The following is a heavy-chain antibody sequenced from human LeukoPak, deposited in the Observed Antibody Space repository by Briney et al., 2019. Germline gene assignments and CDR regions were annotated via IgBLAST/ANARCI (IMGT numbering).Heavy chain of an antibody. Sequence: SETLSLTCAVQGVSVNAYSWSWIRQSPEKGLEWIGEINHSGGTNYNPSLKSRATISVDTSENRVSLRVTSMTAADTAVYYCARIRCGHTDDRCYNYWGQGTLVTVSS. J-gene: IGHJ4*02. CDR2: INHSGGT. CDR3: ARIRCGHTDDRCYNY. V-gene: IGHV4-34*01. CDR1: GVSVNAYS. D-gene: IGHD2-8*01.